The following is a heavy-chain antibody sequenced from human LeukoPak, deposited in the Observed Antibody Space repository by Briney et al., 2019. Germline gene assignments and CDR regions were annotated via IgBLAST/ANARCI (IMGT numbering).Heavy chain of an antibody. V-gene: IGHV3-23*01. Sequence: GGSLRLSCAASRFTFSSYAMNWVRQAPGKGLEWVSAISGSGGSIYYTDSVKGRFTISRDNSKNTLFLQMNSLRAEDTAVYYCAKGGDIVVVVAATLHNWFDPWGQGTLVTVSS. J-gene: IGHJ5*02. CDR3: AKGGDIVVVVAATLHNWFDP. D-gene: IGHD2-15*01. CDR2: ISGSGGSI. CDR1: RFTFSSYA.